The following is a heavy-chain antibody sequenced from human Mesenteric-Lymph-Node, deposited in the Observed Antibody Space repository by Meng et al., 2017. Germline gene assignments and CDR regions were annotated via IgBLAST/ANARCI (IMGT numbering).Heavy chain of an antibody. D-gene: IGHD2-21*02. CDR3: ARQSSDCSDY. V-gene: IGHV3-23*01. J-gene: IGHJ4*02. CDR1: GFTFSSCA. Sequence: GESLKISCAASGFTFSSCAMHWVRQAPGKGLEWVSEVSGSGVSTYYADSVKGRFTISRDNSKNTLYLQINSLRADDTAVYYCARQSSDCSDYWGQGTLVTVSS. CDR2: VSGSGVST.